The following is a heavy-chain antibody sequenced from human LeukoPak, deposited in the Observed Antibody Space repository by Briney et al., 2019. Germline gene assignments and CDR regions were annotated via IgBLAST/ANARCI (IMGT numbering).Heavy chain of an antibody. CDR2: ISAYNGNT. Sequence: ASVKVSCKASGYTFTSYGISWVRQAPGQGLEWMGWISAYNGNTNYAQKLQGRVTMTTDTSTSTAYMELRSLRSDDTAVYYCARKYCSSTSCQNRDWYFDLWGRSTLVTVSP. V-gene: IGHV1-18*01. CDR3: ARKYCSSTSCQNRDWYFDL. CDR1: GYTFTSYG. J-gene: IGHJ2*01. D-gene: IGHD2-2*01.